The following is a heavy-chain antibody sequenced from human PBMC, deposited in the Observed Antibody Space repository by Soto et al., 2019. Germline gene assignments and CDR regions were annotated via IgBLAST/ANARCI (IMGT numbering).Heavy chain of an antibody. Sequence: SVKVSCKASGGTFSSYAISWVRQAPGQGLEWMGGIIPIFGTANYAQKFQGRVTITADESTSTAYMELSSLRSEDTAVYYCASSYYYGSGSPPGYWGQGTPVTVSS. CDR2: IIPIFGTA. D-gene: IGHD3-10*01. CDR3: ASSYYYGSGSPPGY. V-gene: IGHV1-69*13. J-gene: IGHJ4*02. CDR1: GGTFSSYA.